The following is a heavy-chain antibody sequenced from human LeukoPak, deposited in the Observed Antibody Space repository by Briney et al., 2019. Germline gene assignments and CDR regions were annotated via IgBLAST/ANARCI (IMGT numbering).Heavy chain of an antibody. D-gene: IGHD4-11*01. Sequence: PSETLSLTCTVSGGSISTYYWSWIRQSPGKGLEWIGSVYYSGSTNYSPSLKSRVRISVDTSKNQFSLKLSSVTAADTAVYYCARGSGRLQYYYYYYMDVWGKGTTVTVSS. CDR3: ARGSGRLQYYYYYYMDV. V-gene: IGHV4-59*12. CDR2: VYYSGST. CDR1: GGSISTYY. J-gene: IGHJ6*03.